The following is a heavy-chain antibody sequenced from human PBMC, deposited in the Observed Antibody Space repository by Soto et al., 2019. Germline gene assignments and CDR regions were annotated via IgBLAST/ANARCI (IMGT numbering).Heavy chain of an antibody. CDR3: AKVGGGGPVPPAIGRFDS. CDR2: IYHSGST. J-gene: IGHJ4*02. CDR1: GYSITNGYY. V-gene: IGHV4-38-2*01. Sequence: GSLSLTCAVSGYSITNGYYWCCIRQPPGMGLGWIGSIYHSGSTSYNPSLRSRVTISVVTSTNQFSLKLRSVTAADTAMYYCAKVGGGGPVPPAIGRFDSWGQGTQVTVSS. D-gene: IGHD3-16*01.